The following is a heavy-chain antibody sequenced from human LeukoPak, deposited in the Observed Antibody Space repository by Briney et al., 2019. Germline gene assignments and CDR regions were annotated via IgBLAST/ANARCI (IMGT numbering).Heavy chain of an antibody. Sequence: GGSLRLSCAASGFTFSSYAVSWVRQAPGKGLEWVSAISGSGGSTYYADSVKGRFTISRDNSENTLYLQMNSLRAEDTAVYYCAKGYGGYYDSSDYWGQGTLVTVSS. CDR3: AKGYGGYYDSSDY. CDR1: GFTFSSYA. J-gene: IGHJ4*02. D-gene: IGHD3-22*01. V-gene: IGHV3-23*01. CDR2: ISGSGGST.